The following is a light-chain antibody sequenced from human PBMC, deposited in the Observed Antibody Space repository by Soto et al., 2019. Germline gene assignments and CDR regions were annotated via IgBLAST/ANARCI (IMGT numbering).Light chain of an antibody. CDR3: CSYVGSSILM. CDR1: SSDVGLYNL. V-gene: IGLV2-23*02. Sequence: QSALTRPASVSGSPGQSITISCTGTSSDVGLYNLVSWYQQLPGKAPKLIIYEVNERPSGISDRFSGSKSGNTASLTISGLQDEDEADYYCCSYVGSSILMFGGGTKVTVL. J-gene: IGLJ3*02. CDR2: EVN.